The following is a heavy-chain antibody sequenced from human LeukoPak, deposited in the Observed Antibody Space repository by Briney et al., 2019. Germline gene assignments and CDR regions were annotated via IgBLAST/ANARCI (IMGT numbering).Heavy chain of an antibody. D-gene: IGHD3-10*01. J-gene: IGHJ6*03. CDR2: ISWDGGST. CDR1: GFTFDDYA. V-gene: IGHV3-43D*03. Sequence: GGSLRLSCAASGFTFDDYAMHWVRQAPGKGLEWVSRISWDGGSTYYADSVKGRFTISRDNSKNSPYLQMNSLRAEDTALYYCARGYYYMDVWGKGTTVTVSS. CDR3: ARGYYYMDV.